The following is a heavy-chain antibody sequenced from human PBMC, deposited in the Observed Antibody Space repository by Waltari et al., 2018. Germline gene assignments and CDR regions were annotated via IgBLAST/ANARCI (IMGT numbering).Heavy chain of an antibody. CDR2: IYYSGST. V-gene: IGHV4-39*01. CDR1: GGSISSGGYY. J-gene: IGHJ5*02. D-gene: IGHD5-12*01. CDR3: ARHWKRSGYRFDP. Sequence: QLRLQESGPGLVKPLETLSLTCTVSGGSISSGGYYWGWIRQSPGKGLEWIGSIYYSGSTHYNPTLESRVTISGDTSKNQFSLKVSSVTAADTAVYYCARHWKRSGYRFDPWGQGTLVTVSS.